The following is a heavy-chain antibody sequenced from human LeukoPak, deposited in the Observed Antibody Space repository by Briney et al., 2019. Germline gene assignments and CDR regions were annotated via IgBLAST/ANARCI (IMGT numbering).Heavy chain of an antibody. V-gene: IGHV1-2*02. CDR1: GYTFTSYG. CDR3: ARGPRGLAAVGGMVCYFDY. Sequence: ASVKVSCKASGYTFTSYGISWVRQAPGQGLEWMGWINPNSGGTNYAQKFQGRVTMTRDTSISTAYMELSRLRSDDTAVYYCARGPRGLAAVGGMVCYFDYWGQGTLVTVSS. D-gene: IGHD6-13*01. CDR2: INPNSGGT. J-gene: IGHJ4*02.